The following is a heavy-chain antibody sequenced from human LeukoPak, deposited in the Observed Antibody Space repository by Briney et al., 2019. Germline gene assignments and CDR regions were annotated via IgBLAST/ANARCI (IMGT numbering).Heavy chain of an antibody. Sequence: PGGSLRLSCVVSGLIFRAYGMHWVRQAPGKGLEWVAVVSPDGHTKFYADSVRGRFTISKDNAKNTVYLQMNSLRAEDTAVYYCVSFYETYWGRGTLVTV. J-gene: IGHJ4*02. CDR2: VSPDGHTK. V-gene: IGHV3-33*05. CDR3: VSFYETY. D-gene: IGHD2/OR15-2a*01. CDR1: GLIFRAYG.